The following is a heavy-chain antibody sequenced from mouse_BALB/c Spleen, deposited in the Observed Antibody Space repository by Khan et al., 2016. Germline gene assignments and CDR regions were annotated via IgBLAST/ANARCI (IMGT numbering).Heavy chain of an antibody. CDR1: GFDFSRYW. CDR3: PRNWDVGFDY. CDR2: INTDSSTI. J-gene: IGHJ2*01. D-gene: IGHD4-1*01. Sequence: EVKLEESGGGLVQPGGSLKLSCTTSGFDFSRYWMSWVRQAPGRGLEWIGEINTDSSTINYTPSLKDKFIISRDNAKNTLYLQMSKVRSEDTALYYCPRNWDVGFDYWGQGTTLTVSS. V-gene: IGHV4-1*02.